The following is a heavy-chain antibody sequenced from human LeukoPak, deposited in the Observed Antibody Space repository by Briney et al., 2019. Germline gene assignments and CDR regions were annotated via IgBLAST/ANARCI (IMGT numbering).Heavy chain of an antibody. V-gene: IGHV1-2*02. CDR3: ARANPLYCSSTTCLFDY. Sequence: ASVKVSCKASGYTFTRYYMHWVRHAPGQGFEWMGWINPNSGDTNYAQKFQGRVTMTRDTSISTAHMELSRLRSDDTAVYYCARANPLYCSSTTCLFDYWGQGTLVTVSS. CDR2: INPNSGDT. D-gene: IGHD2-2*01. J-gene: IGHJ4*02. CDR1: GYTFTRYY.